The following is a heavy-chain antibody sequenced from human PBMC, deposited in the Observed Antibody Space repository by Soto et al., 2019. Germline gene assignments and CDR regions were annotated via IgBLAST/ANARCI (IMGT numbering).Heavy chain of an antibody. J-gene: IGHJ6*02. CDR1: GFTFSSYA. CDR2: ISYDGSNK. D-gene: IGHD2-15*01. CDR3: ARGGGLDCMDV. V-gene: IGHV3-30-3*01. Sequence: QVQLVESGGGVVQPGRSLRLSCAASGFTFSSYAMHWVRQAPGKGLEWVAVISYDGSNKYYADSVKGRFTISRDNSKNTLYLQMNSLRAEDTAVYYCARGGGLDCMDVWGQGTTVTVSS.